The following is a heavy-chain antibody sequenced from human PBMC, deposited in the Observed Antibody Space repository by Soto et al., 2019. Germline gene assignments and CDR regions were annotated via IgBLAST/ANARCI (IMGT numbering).Heavy chain of an antibody. J-gene: IGHJ4*02. V-gene: IGHV3-74*01. D-gene: IGHD5-18*01. Sequence: GGSLRLSCAASGFRFSGYWMFWVRQVPGKGLMWVSHIKGDGTSTYYADSVRGRFTISRDNSKNTLYLQMNDLRADDTAVYYCARDSGYSYGPLDYWGQGTLVTVSS. CDR2: IKGDGTST. CDR1: GFRFSGYW. CDR3: ARDSGYSYGPLDY.